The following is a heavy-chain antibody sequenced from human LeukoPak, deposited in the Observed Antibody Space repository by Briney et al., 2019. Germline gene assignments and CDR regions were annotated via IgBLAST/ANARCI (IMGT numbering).Heavy chain of an antibody. D-gene: IGHD5-18*01. CDR1: GGSFSGYY. CDR3: ARGPEAGYSYGEFDY. Sequence: SETLSLTCAVYGGSFSGYYWSWIRQPPGNGLEWIGEINHSGSTNYNPCLKSRVTISVGTSKNQFSLKLSSVTAADTAVYYCARGPEAGYSYGEFDYWGQGTLVTVSS. CDR2: INHSGST. V-gene: IGHV4-34*01. J-gene: IGHJ4*02.